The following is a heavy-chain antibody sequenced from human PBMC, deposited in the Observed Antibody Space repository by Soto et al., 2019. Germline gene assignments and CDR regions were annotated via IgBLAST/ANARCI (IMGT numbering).Heavy chain of an antibody. J-gene: IGHJ6*03. V-gene: IGHV4-31*03. D-gene: IGHD2-2*01. CDR1: GGSISSGGYY. CDR3: ARDKQDIVVVPARNYYYYMDV. Sequence: PSETLSLTCTVSGGSISSGGYYWSWIRQHPGKGLEWIGYIYYSGSTYYNPSLKSRVTISVDTSKNQFSLKLSSVTAADTAVYYCARDKQDIVVVPARNYYYYMDVWGKGTTVTVSS. CDR2: IYYSGST.